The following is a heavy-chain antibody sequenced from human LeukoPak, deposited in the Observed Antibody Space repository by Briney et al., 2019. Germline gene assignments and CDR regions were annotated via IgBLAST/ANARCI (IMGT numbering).Heavy chain of an antibody. CDR1: GFTFSSYA. Sequence: GGSLRLSCAASGFTFSSYAMSWVRQAPGKGLEWVAVISYDGSNKYYADSVKGRFTISRDNSKNTLYLQMNSLRAEDTAVYYCANQDYDWGQGTLVTVSS. V-gene: IGHV3-30-3*01. J-gene: IGHJ4*02. CDR2: ISYDGSNK. D-gene: IGHD4-17*01. CDR3: ANQDYD.